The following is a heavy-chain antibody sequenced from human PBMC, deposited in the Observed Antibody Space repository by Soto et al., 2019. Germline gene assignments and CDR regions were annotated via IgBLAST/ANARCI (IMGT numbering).Heavy chain of an antibody. CDR1: GFTVSSNY. D-gene: IGHD5-12*01. CDR2: IYSGGNT. J-gene: IGHJ6*02. CDR3: ARERNSGYDLYYYGMDV. Sequence: GGSLRLSCTASGFTVSSNYMTWVRQAPGKGLEWVSVIYSGGNTYYADSVKGRFTSSRDNSKNTLYLQMNSLRAEDTAVYYCARERNSGYDLYYYGMDVWGQGTTVTVS. V-gene: IGHV3-53*01.